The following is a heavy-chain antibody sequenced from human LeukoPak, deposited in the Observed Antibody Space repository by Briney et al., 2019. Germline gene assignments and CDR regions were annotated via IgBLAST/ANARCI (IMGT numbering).Heavy chain of an antibody. D-gene: IGHD6-13*01. CDR3: AREGIAAAGTIVNRLFDY. V-gene: IGHV4-61*02. Sequence: SETLSLTCTVSGGSISSSSYYWSWIRQPAGKGLEWIGRIYTSGSTNYNPSLKSRVTISVDTSKNQFSLKLSSVTAADTAVYYCAREGIAAAGTIVNRLFDYWGQGTLVTVSS. J-gene: IGHJ4*02. CDR2: IYTSGST. CDR1: GGSISSSSYY.